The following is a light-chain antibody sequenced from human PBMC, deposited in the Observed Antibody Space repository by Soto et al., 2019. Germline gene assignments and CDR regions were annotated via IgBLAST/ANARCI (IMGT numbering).Light chain of an antibody. CDR2: EVS. CDR1: GSDVGSYKY. Sequence: QSAVTQPASVSGAPGQSITISCTGTGSDVGSYKYVSWYQQHPGKAPKLIIFEVSNRPSGVSDRFSGSKAGNRASLTISGLQAEDETDYYCSSYTSISSLGVFGTGTKVTVL. V-gene: IGLV2-14*01. CDR3: SSYTSISSLGV. J-gene: IGLJ1*01.